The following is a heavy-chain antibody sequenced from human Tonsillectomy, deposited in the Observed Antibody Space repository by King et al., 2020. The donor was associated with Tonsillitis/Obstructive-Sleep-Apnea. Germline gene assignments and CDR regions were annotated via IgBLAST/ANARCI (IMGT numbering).Heavy chain of an antibody. J-gene: IGHJ4*02. V-gene: IGHV3-33*01. CDR1: GFTFSPYG. CDR2: IWDDGSSK. CDR3: ARDGSARDSDY. D-gene: IGHD6-25*01. Sequence: HVQLVESGGGVVQPGRSLRLSFAASGFTFSPYGMHWVRHAPGKGLEGVGVIWDDGSSKFYADSVRGRVTISRDNSKNTLHLQMNSLRAEDTAIYNCARDGSARDSDYWGQVTLVTVSS.